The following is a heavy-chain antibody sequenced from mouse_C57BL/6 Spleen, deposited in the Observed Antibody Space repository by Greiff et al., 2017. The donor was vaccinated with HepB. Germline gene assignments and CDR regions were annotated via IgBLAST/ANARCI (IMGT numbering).Heavy chain of an antibody. J-gene: IGHJ1*03. V-gene: IGHV5-17*01. D-gene: IGHD1-1*01. Sequence: EVQGVESGGGLVKPGGSLKLSCAASGFTFSDYGMHWVRQAPEKGLEWVAYISSGSSTIYYADTVKGRFTISRDNAKNTLFLQMTSLRSEDTAMYYCAKGGIYYYGSDWYFDVWGTGTTVTVSS. CDR1: GFTFSDYG. CDR2: ISSGSSTI. CDR3: AKGGIYYYGSDWYFDV.